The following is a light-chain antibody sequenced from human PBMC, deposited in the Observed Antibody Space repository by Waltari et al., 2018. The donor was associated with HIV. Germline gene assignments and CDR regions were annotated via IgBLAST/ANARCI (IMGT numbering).Light chain of an antibody. CDR2: EDS. Sequence: SYELTQPPSVAVSPGHTTRITCTGNALPNQYASWYQQKSGQAPVLVIYEDSKRPSGFPERFSGSSSGTTATLTISGAQVEDEADYYCYSTDNSGHHRVFGTGTKLTVL. V-gene: IGLV3-10*01. J-gene: IGLJ2*01. CDR3: YSTDNSGHHRV. CDR1: ALPNQY.